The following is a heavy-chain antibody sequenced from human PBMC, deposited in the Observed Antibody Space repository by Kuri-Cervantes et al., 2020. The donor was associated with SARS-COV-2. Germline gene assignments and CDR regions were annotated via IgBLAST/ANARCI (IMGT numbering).Heavy chain of an antibody. J-gene: IGHJ4*02. D-gene: IGHD2-15*01. CDR2: ISVYNGNT. CDR3: ASTRYCSGGSCYSNFDY. CDR1: GYTFTSYG. V-gene: IGHV1-18*01. Sequence: ASVKVSCKASGYTFTSYGISWVRQAPGQGLEWMGWISVYNGNTNYAQKLQGRVTMTTDTSASTAYMELSSLRSEDTAVYYCASTRYCSGGSCYSNFDYWGQGTLVTVSS.